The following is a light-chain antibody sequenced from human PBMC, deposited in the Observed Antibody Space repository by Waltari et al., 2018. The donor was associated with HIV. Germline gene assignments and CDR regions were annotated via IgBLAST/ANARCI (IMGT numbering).Light chain of an antibody. CDR2: GAS. CDR3: HQYGTSSDS. CDR1: QSVNNNY. J-gene: IGKJ2*03. Sequence: EIVLTQSPVTLSLSPGERATLSCRASQSVNNNYLAWYQQKPGQAPRLLIHGASTRATGIPDRFSGSGSGTDFTLTISRLEPEDFAVYYCHQYGTSSDSFGQGTKLEIK. V-gene: IGKV3-20*01.